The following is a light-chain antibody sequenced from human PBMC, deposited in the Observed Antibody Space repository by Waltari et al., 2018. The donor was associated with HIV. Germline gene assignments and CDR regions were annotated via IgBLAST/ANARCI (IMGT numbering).Light chain of an antibody. Sequence: QSALTQPRSVSGSPGPSVTISCTGSSGDVGNYNAVSWYQQPPGKAPKLIIYDVTQRPSGVPDRFSGSKSGNKASLTISGLRAEDEADYFCCSYAGSYHVIFGGGTKVTVL. V-gene: IGLV2-11*01. CDR1: SGDVGNYNA. CDR3: CSYAGSYHVI. J-gene: IGLJ2*01. CDR2: DVT.